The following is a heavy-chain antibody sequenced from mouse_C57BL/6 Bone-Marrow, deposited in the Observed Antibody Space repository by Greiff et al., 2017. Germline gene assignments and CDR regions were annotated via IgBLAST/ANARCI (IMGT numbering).Heavy chain of an antibody. CDR3: ARASNWDFDY. CDR2: ISDGGSYT. J-gene: IGHJ2*01. CDR1: GFTFSSYA. D-gene: IGHD4-1*01. V-gene: IGHV5-4*03. Sequence: EVKLVESGGGLVKPGGSLKLSCAASGFTFSSYAMSWVRQTPEKRLEWVATISDGGSYTYYPDNVKGRFTISRDKAKNNLYLQMSHLKSEDTAMYYCARASNWDFDYWGQGTTRTVSS.